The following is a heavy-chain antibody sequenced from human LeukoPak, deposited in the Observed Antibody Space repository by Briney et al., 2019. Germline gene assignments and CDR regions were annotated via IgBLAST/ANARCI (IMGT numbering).Heavy chain of an antibody. CDR1: GFRFITYA. CDR2: VSGSGAST. J-gene: IGHJ1*01. Sequence: GGSLRLSYAASGFRFITYAINWVRQAPGKGLEWVSSVSGSGASTYYADSVKGRFTISRDNSNNTVYLQMTSLRAEDTALYYCAKDWYSSGSGYFQNWGQGTLVIVSS. CDR3: AKDWYSSGSGYFQN. D-gene: IGHD6-19*01. V-gene: IGHV3-23*01.